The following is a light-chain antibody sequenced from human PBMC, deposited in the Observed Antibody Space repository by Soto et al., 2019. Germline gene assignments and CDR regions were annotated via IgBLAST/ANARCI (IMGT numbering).Light chain of an antibody. CDR2: DAS. J-gene: IGKJ1*01. CDR1: QSFXSH. CDR3: QQRSNRTQT. V-gene: IGKV3-11*01. Sequence: IVLTKSPAALSLSPGESAALSCRASQSFXSHLGWYELKPGQAPRLLXDDASNSATGGPASFSGSGSVTAFTPTISRREPEDCVGYYWQQRSNRTQTFGQGTKVDIK.